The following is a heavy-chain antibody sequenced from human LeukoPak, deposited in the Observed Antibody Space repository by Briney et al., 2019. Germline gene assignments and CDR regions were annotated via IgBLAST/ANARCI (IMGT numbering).Heavy chain of an antibody. V-gene: IGHV4-4*07. CDR2: IYTSGST. D-gene: IGHD3-16*02. CDR1: GGSISSYY. J-gene: IGHJ5*02. Sequence: SETLSLTCTVSGGSISSYYWSWIRQPAGKGLEWIGRIYTSGSTNYNPSLKSRVTMSVDTSKNQFSLKLSSVTAADTAVYYCARDILGHINLTFGGVIGWFDPWGQGTLVTVSS. CDR3: ARDILGHINLTFGGVIGWFDP.